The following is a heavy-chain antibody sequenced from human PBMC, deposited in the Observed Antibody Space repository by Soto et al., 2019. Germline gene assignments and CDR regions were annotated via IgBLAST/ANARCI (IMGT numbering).Heavy chain of an antibody. Sequence: PSETLSPPCAVYGGSFNGYYWSGIPQPPRKGLGGNWEIKHSGSPHYNPSLKSRVTISVDTSKTQFSLKLSFVTAGDRVVYYCARAAGYNLITGFDYWGQGTLVTVSS. J-gene: IGHJ4*02. CDR1: GGSFNGYY. CDR2: IKHSGSP. CDR3: ARAAGYNLITGFDY. D-gene: IGHD1-20*01. V-gene: IGHV4-34*01.